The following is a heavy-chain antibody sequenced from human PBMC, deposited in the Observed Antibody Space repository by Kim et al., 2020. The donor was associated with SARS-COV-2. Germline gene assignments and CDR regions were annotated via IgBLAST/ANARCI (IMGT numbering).Heavy chain of an antibody. CDR3: ARTLTASFDAFDV. D-gene: IGHD3-10*01. CDR1: GFTFTNYW. CDR2: INTDGSTA. Sequence: GGSLRLSCEASGFTFTNYWMHWVRQAPGKGLVWVSRINTDGSTANGADSVKGRFTISRDNAKNTVYLQLNSLSAEDTAVYYCARTLTASFDAFDVWGQGT. J-gene: IGHJ3*01. V-gene: IGHV3-74*01.